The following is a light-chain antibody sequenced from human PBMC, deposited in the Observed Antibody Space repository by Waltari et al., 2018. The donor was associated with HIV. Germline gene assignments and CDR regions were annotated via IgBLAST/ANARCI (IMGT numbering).Light chain of an antibody. Sequence: SYVLTQPPSVSVAPGQTARFTCGGNNIGSKSVHWYQQKPGQAPLLVLFDDSDRPSGIPERFSGSNSGNTATLTISRVEAGDEADYYCQVGDSSSDVVFGGGTKLTVL. CDR1: NIGSKS. V-gene: IGLV3-21*02. J-gene: IGLJ2*01. CDR3: QVGDSSSDVV. CDR2: DDS.